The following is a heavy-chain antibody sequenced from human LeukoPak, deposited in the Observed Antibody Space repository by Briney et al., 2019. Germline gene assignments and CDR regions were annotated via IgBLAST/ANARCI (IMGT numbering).Heavy chain of an antibody. CDR1: AFTFSTYG. CDR3: ARWPYSSSYYFDY. J-gene: IGHJ4*02. CDR2: IGYDGTNK. V-gene: IGHV3-30*19. Sequence: GGSLRLSCAASAFTFSTYGMHWVRQAPGKGLEWVAFIGYDGTNKYYAESVEGRFTISRDNSKNTLYLQMNSLRAEDTAVYYCARWPYSSSYYFDYWGQGTLVTVSS. D-gene: IGHD6-6*01.